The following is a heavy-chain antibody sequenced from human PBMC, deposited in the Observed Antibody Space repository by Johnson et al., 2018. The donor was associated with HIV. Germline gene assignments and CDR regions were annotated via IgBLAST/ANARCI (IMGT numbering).Heavy chain of an antibody. CDR2: ISYDGNNK. CDR3: ARPHIVVVTAGYAFDI. Sequence: VQLVESGGGVVQPGGSLRLSCAASGFTFRSYAMHWVRQAPGKGLEWVGVISYDGNNKYYADSVKGRFTISRDNSKNTLYLQMNSLRAEDTAVYYCARPHIVVVTAGYAFDIWGQGTMVIVSS. D-gene: IGHD2-21*02. J-gene: IGHJ3*02. CDR1: GFTFRSYA. V-gene: IGHV3-30-3*01.